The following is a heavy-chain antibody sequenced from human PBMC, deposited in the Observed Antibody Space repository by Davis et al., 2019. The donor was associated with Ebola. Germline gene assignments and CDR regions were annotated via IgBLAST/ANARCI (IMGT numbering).Heavy chain of an antibody. V-gene: IGHV3-11*04. CDR1: GFTFSDYY. J-gene: IGHJ5*02. Sequence: GGSLRLSCAASGFTFSDYYMSWIRQAPGKGLEWVSYISSSSSTIYYADSVKGRFTISRDNAKNSLYLQMNSLRDEDTAVYYCANIAAAGTGWFDPWGQGTLVTVSS. CDR2: ISSSSSTI. D-gene: IGHD6-13*01. CDR3: ANIAAAGTGWFDP.